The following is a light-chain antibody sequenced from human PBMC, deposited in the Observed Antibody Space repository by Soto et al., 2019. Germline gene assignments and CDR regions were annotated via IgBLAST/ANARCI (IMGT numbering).Light chain of an antibody. CDR1: QSVSSSY. J-gene: IGKJ1*01. CDR2: GAS. Sequence: EIVLTQSPGTLSLSPGERATLSCRASQSVSSSYLAWYQQKPGQAPRLLIYGASSRATGIPDRFSGSGSGTYFTLNISRLEPEDFAVYYCQQYGSSPPWTFGQGTKVEIK. V-gene: IGKV3-20*01. CDR3: QQYGSSPPWT.